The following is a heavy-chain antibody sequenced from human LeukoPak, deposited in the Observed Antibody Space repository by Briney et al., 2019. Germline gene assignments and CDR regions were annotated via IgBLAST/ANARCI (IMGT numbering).Heavy chain of an antibody. CDR3: ARGFCTSTSCYIDY. CDR2: MSYDGTNI. Sequence: GGSLRLSCAASGFTFSSYAFHWVRQAPGRGLDWVATMSYDGTNIYYPDSVKGRFTISRDSSKNTLYLQMNNLRPEDTALYYCARGFCTSTSCYIDYWGQGTLVTVSS. J-gene: IGHJ4*02. CDR1: GFTFSSYA. V-gene: IGHV3-30*04. D-gene: IGHD2-2*01.